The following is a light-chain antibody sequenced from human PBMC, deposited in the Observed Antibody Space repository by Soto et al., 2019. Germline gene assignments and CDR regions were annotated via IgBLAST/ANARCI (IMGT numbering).Light chain of an antibody. Sequence: QLVLTQSSSASASLGSSVKLTCTLSSGHSTYIIAWHQQQPGKAPRYLMRLEHSGNYNRGSGVPDRFSGSSSGADRHLTISDLQFDDEADYYCETWDGNTWVFGGGTKLTVL. CDR2: LEHSGNY. V-gene: IGLV4-60*02. J-gene: IGLJ3*02. CDR3: ETWDGNTWV. CDR1: SGHSTYI.